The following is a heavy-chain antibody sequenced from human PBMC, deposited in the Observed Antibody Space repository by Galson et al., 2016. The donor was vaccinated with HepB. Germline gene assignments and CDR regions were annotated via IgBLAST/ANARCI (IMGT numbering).Heavy chain of an antibody. CDR3: ARDASSTGYFGGTTDDY. D-gene: IGHD3-22*01. V-gene: IGHV3-21*01. J-gene: IGHJ4*02. Sequence: SLRLSCAVSGFTLSNYRIDWVRQAPGKGLEWVSCISSSSVYIWYADSVKGRFTISRDNAKNSLYLQMNSLRAEDTAVYYCARDASSTGYFGGTTDDYWGQGTLVTVSS. CDR1: GFTLSNYR. CDR2: ISSSSVYI.